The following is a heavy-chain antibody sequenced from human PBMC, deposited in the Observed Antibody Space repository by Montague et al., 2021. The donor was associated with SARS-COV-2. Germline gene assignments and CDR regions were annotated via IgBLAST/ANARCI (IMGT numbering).Heavy chain of an antibody. V-gene: IGHV4-61*02. Sequence: TLSLTCTISGGSLKIDSSYWSWVRLPAGKGLEWIGRIFSGGSPDYSPSLKSRVAISLDTSNYRFSLRLTSVTAADTAVYFCARGGNSFDDWGQGILVTVSS. J-gene: IGHJ4*02. CDR2: IFSGGSP. CDR1: GGSLKIDSSY. CDR3: ARGGNSFDD.